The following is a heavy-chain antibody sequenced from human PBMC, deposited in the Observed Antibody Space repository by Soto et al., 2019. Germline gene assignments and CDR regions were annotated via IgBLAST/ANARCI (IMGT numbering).Heavy chain of an antibody. D-gene: IGHD1-26*01. CDR3: ARDGGRHAGGIDY. V-gene: IGHV1-69*01. J-gene: IGHJ4*02. CDR2: IIPIFGTA. Sequence: QVQLVQSGAEVKKPGSSVKVSCKTSAGTFSSYSSNWVRQAPGQGLEWMGEIIPIFGTANYAQKFQGRVTITADESTSTAYLELSSLRSADTAVYYCARDGGRHAGGIDYWGQGTLVTVSS. CDR1: AGTFSSYS.